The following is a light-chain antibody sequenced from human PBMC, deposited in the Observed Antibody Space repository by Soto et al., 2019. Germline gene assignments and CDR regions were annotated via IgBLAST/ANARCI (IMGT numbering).Light chain of an antibody. CDR2: DVS. CDR3: TSYTTSGTYV. J-gene: IGLJ1*01. Sequence: QSALTQPASVSGSPGQSTAVSCSGTSSDIGAYIHVSWYQQHPGKAPKLMIYDVSNRPSGVSDRFSGSKSGNTASLTISGLQAEDEADYYCTSYTTSGTYVFGAGTKLTVL. V-gene: IGLV2-14*03. CDR1: SSDIGAYIH.